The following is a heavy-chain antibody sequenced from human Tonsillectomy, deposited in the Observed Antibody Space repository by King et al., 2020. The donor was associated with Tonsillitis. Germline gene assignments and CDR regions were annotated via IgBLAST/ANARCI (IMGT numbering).Heavy chain of an antibody. CDR3: ARKFFDTPPSGQAYFVP. CDR1: GASIRTSSYS. Sequence: QLQESGPGLVKPSETLSLTCIVSGASIRTSSYSWGWIRQPPGRGLEWVASLFYDGETSYNPSLKGRVTTSPDTSKNEFSLTLSSVTAADTAMYYCARKFFDTPPSGQAYFVPWGRGTLVTVFS. CDR2: LFYDGET. D-gene: IGHD3-10*01. V-gene: IGHV4-39*07. J-gene: IGHJ2*01.